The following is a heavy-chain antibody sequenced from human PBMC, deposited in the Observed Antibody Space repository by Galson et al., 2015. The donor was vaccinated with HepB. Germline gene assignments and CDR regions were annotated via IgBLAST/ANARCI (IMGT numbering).Heavy chain of an antibody. V-gene: IGHV3-23*01. D-gene: IGHD6-6*01. J-gene: IGHJ6*02. Sequence: SLRLSCAASGFTFSSYAMSWVRQAPGKGLGWVSTISSGASGTDYGDTVKVRFTISRDNAKNTLYLQMNSMRAEDTAVYYCAKAELVQGILYYYAMDVWGQGTTVTVSS. CDR1: GFTFSSYA. CDR2: ISSGASGT. CDR3: AKAELVQGILYYYAMDV.